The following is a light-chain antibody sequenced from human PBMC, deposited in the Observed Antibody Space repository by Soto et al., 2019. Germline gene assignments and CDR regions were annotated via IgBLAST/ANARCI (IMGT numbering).Light chain of an antibody. CDR2: DVS. Sequence: SALTPPAPVSGSPGPAFTLSCTGTSSAVGGYNYVSWYRQHPGRAPKLMIYDVSNRPSGVSNRFSGSKSGNTASLTISGLQAEDEADYYCSSYTRSSTYVFGTGTKVTV. CDR1: SSAVGGYNY. V-gene: IGLV2-14*01. J-gene: IGLJ1*01. CDR3: SSYTRSSTYV.